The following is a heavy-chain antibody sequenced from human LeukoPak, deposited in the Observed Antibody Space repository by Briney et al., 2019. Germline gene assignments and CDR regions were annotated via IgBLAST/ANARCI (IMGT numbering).Heavy chain of an antibody. Sequence: PGGSLRLSCAASGFAFSTYWMSWVRQAPGKGLEWVANIKGDESEKYYVDSVKGRFTISRGNAKNSLYLQMDSLRTDDTAVYYCARGGATTGRFDYWGQGTLVTGSS. CDR3: ARGGATTGRFDY. CDR1: GFAFSTYW. D-gene: IGHD4-11*01. V-gene: IGHV3-7*01. CDR2: IKGDESEK. J-gene: IGHJ4*02.